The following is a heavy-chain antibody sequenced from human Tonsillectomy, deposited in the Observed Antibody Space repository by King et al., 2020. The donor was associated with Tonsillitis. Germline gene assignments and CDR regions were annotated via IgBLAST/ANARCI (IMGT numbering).Heavy chain of an antibody. D-gene: IGHD6-19*01. CDR2: FDPQDGET. CDR3: ATGYSNGWSFAFDI. V-gene: IGHV1-24*01. CDR1: GYTLTELS. J-gene: IGHJ3*02. Sequence: QLVQSGAEVKKPGASVKVSCKVSGYTLTELSMHWVRQAPGKGLEWMGRFDPQDGETIYAQKFQGQVTMTEDTSTDTAYMELGSLRSEDTAVYYCATGYSNGWSFAFDIWGQGTMVTVSS.